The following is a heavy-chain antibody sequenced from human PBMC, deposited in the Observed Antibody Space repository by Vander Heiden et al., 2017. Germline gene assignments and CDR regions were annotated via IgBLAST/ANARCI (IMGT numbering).Heavy chain of an antibody. CDR3: TLDSGTWS. D-gene: IGHD6-13*01. Sequence: EVHLVVSGGGLVTPWGSLRLSCAAPGFGVSDAWMGWVGQAPGKGLEWVGRIGSKTDGGTTDYAAPVKGRFTISRDDSRNTLFLQMNSLKTEDTAVYYCTLDSGTWSWGQGTLVTVSS. J-gene: IGHJ5*02. V-gene: IGHV3-15*04. CDR1: GFGVSDAW. CDR2: IGSKTDGGTT.